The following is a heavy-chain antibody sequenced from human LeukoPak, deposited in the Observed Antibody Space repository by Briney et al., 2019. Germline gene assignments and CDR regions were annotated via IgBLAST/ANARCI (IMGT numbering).Heavy chain of an antibody. CDR3: ARGGTRITIVGVVINDFDY. CDR1: GGSISSGDYY. J-gene: IGHJ4*02. V-gene: IGHV4-30-4*08. D-gene: IGHD3-3*01. CDR2: IYHSGNT. Sequence: SETLSLTCTVSGGSISSGDYYWSWIRQPPGKGLEWIGYIYHSGNTYYNPSLKSRLTISVDTPRNQFSLKLRSVTAADTTVYYCARGGTRITIVGVVINDFDYWGQGTLVTVSS.